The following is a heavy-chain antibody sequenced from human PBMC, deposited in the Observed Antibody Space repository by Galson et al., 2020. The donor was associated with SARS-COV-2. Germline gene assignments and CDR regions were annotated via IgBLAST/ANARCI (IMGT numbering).Heavy chain of an antibody. Sequence: TGGSLRLSCAAAGFTFTSYGMSWVRQAPGKGLEWVSIFTASGGKTYYADSVKGRFTISRDNSKNTLYLEMNSLRAEDTAVYYCAKVDGGNYYQTWGQGTLVTVSS. CDR1: GFTFTSYG. V-gene: IGHV3-23*01. J-gene: IGHJ5*02. CDR2: FTASGGKT. D-gene: IGHD1-26*01. CDR3: AKVDGGNYYQT.